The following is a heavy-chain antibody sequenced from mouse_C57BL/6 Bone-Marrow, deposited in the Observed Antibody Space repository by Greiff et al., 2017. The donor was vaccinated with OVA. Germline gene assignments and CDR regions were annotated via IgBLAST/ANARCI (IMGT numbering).Heavy chain of an antibody. J-gene: IGHJ2*01. CDR2: IDPENGDT. V-gene: IGHV14-4*01. CDR3: TSICYDYDV. CDR1: GFNFKDDY. Sequence: EVKLMESGAELVRPGASVKLSCTASGFNFKDDYMHWVKQRPEQGLEWIGRIDPENGDTEYASKFQGKATITADTSSNTAYLQLSSLTSEDTAVYYCTSICYDYDVWGQGTTLTVSS. D-gene: IGHD2-4*01.